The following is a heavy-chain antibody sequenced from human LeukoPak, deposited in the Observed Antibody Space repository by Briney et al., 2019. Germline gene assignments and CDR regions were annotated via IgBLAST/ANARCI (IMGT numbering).Heavy chain of an antibody. J-gene: IGHJ4*02. CDR1: GGTFSSYA. CDR2: IIPIFGTA. CDR3: ARDFSSGGSCYPG. D-gene: IGHD2-15*01. V-gene: IGHV1-69*05. Sequence: SVKVSCKASGGTFSSYAISWVRQAPGQGLELMGGIIPIFGTANYAQKFQGRVTITTDESTSTAYMELSSLRSEDTAVYYCARDFSSGGSCYPGWGQGTLVTVSS.